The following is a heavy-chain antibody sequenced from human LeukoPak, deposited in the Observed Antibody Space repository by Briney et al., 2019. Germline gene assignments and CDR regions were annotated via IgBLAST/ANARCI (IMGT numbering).Heavy chain of an antibody. Sequence: GGSLRLSCAASGFTFSSYSMNWVRQAPGKGLEWVSSISSSSSYIYYADSVKGRFTISRDNAKNSLYLQMTSLRAEDTAVYYCARGTKDDYVWGSYRYPKYYFDYWGQGTLVTVSS. CDR2: ISSSSSYI. V-gene: IGHV3-21*01. J-gene: IGHJ4*02. D-gene: IGHD3-16*02. CDR1: GFTFSSYS. CDR3: ARGTKDDYVWGSYRYPKYYFDY.